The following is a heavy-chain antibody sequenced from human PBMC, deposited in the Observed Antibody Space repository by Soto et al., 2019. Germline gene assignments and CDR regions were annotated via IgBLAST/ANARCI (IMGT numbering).Heavy chain of an antibody. J-gene: IGHJ6*02. CDR1: GFTFSSYA. Sequence: GGSLRLSCAASGFTFSSYAMSWVRQAPGKGLEWVSDIIDSGGSTYYADSVKGRFTISRDNSKSTLYLQMNSLRAEDTALYYCAKGRSYYYYYGVDVWGQGTTVTVS. CDR2: IIDSGGST. V-gene: IGHV3-23*01. CDR3: AKGRSYYYYYGVDV.